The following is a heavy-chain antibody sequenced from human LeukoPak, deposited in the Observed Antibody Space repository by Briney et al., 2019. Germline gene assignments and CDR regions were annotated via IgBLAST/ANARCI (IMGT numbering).Heavy chain of an antibody. V-gene: IGHV3-21*01. CDR2: ISSSSSYI. Sequence: GGSLRLSCAASGFTFSSYSMNWVRQAPGKGLEWVSSISSSSSYIYYADSVKGRFTISRDNAKNSLYLQMNSLRAEDTAVYHCARRYGDLYDAFDIWGQGTMVTVSS. D-gene: IGHD4-17*01. J-gene: IGHJ3*02. CDR1: GFTFSSYS. CDR3: ARRYGDLYDAFDI.